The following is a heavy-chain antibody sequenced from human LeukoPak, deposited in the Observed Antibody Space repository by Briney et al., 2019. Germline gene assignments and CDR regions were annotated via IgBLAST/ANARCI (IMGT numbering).Heavy chain of an antibody. V-gene: IGHV3-7*01. CDR1: GFTFSRDG. Sequence: GGSLRLSCAASGFTFSRDGMNWVRQAPGQGLEWVANIKRDGNEKYYVDSVKGRFSISRDNAKNSLYLQMDSLRPEDTAVYYCAKEGAYPIITYDSWGQGALVTVSS. CDR2: IKRDGNEK. J-gene: IGHJ5*01. CDR3: AKEGAYPIITYDS. D-gene: IGHD3-10*01.